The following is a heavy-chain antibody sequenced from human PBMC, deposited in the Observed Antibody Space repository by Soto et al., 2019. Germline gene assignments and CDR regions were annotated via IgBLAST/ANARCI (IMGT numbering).Heavy chain of an antibody. V-gene: IGHV4-4*02. CDR3: ARIAPDDYGDYVLDY. D-gene: IGHD4-17*01. J-gene: IGHJ4*02. CDR2: IYHSWRT. Sequence: QVQLQESGPGLVKPSGTLSLTCAVSGGSISSSNWWSWVRQPPGKGLEWIGEIYHSWRTNYNPSLKSRVIISVDKSKNQFSLKLSSVTAADTDVYYCARIAPDDYGDYVLDYWGQGTLVTVSS. CDR1: GGSISSSNW.